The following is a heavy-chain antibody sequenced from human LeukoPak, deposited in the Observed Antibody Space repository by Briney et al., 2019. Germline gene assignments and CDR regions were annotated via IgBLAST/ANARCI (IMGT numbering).Heavy chain of an antibody. V-gene: IGHV3-74*01. CDR2: IKSDGSIT. Sequence: SGGSLRLSCAASGFTFRNLWMHWVRQAPGKGLVWVSRIKSDGSITNYADSVKGRFTISRDNAKNTLYLQMNSLRAEDTAVYYCARQGTSADFDYWGRGTLVTVSS. CDR1: GFTFRNLW. CDR3: ARQGTSADFDY. J-gene: IGHJ4*02. D-gene: IGHD6-25*01.